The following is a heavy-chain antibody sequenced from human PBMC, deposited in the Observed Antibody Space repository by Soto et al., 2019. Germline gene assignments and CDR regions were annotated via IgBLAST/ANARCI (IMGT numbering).Heavy chain of an antibody. CDR3: ARGRGSTGYLGREHYFDY. V-gene: IGHV3-66*01. CDR2: IDIGGST. D-gene: IGHD2-2*01. J-gene: IGHJ4*02. CDR1: GFSVTNIY. Sequence: PGGSLRLSCAASGFSVTNIYMNWVRQAPGKGLEWVSIIDIGGSTYYADSVKDRFTISRDNSRNTLYLHMDSLRAEDTAVYYRARGRGSTGYLGREHYFDYWGQGTLVTVSS.